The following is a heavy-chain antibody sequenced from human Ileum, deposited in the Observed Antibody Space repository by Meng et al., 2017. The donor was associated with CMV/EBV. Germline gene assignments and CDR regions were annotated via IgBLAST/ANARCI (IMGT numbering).Heavy chain of an antibody. CDR2: VYYSGTT. Sequence: QFQLQESAPGLVKPAATLSLPCTASVGSTTSSTYYWGWIGQPPGKGLEWIGSVYYSGTTYYNPSLKSRVNMSIDTSKNRFSLKLSSATAADTAVYYCARNVGFYSSQIAYWGQGALVTVSS. CDR3: ARNVGFYSSQIAY. CDR1: VGSTTSSTYY. J-gene: IGHJ4*02. V-gene: IGHV4-39*07. D-gene: IGHD3-3*01.